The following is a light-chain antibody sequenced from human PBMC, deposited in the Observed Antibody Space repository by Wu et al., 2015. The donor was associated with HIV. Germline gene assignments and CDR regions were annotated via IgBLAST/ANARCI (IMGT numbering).Light chain of an antibody. V-gene: IGKV3-15*01. CDR1: QSVSSN. J-gene: IGKJ4*01. CDR2: GAS. Sequence: EIVMTQSPATLSVSPGERATLSCRASQSVSSNLAWYQEKSGRPPRLLIYGASTRATGIPARFSGSGSGTEFTLTISSLQSEDFAVYSCQQYSNWPPTFGGGTKVEIK. CDR3: QQYSNWPPT.